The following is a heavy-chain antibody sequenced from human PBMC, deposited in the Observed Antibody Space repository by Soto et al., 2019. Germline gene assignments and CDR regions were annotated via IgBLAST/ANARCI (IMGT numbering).Heavy chain of an antibody. D-gene: IGHD3-10*01. J-gene: IGHJ6*02. CDR1: GGTFSSYA. CDR3: ARQGSNEYYYYGMDV. CDR2: IIRIFGTP. V-gene: IGHV1-69*12. Sequence: QVQLVQSGAEVKKPGSSVKVSCKASGGTFSSYAINWVRQAPGQGLEWMGGIIRIFGTPDYAQRFKGRVTITADASTSTAYMELSSLRSEDTAVYYCARQGSNEYYYYGMDVWGQGTTVTVSS.